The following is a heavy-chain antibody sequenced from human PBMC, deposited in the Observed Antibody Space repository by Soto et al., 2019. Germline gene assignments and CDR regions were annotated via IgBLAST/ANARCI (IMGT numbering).Heavy chain of an antibody. V-gene: IGHV1-2*04. CDR2: INPNSGGT. CDR3: ARGYDILTGYYLDYYYYGMDV. CDR1: GYTFTGYY. J-gene: IGHJ6*02. Sequence: ASVKVSCKASGYTFTGYYMHWVRQAPGQGLEWMGWINPNSGGTNYAQKFQGWVTMTRDTSISTAYMELSRLRSDDTAVYYCARGYDILTGYYLDYYYYGMDVWGQGTTVTVS. D-gene: IGHD3-9*01.